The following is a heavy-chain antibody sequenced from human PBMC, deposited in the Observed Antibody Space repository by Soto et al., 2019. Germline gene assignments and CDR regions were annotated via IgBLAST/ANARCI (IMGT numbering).Heavy chain of an antibody. CDR3: AKSQAGGSYYYYYGMDV. CDR2: ISGSGGST. CDR1: GFTFSSYA. J-gene: IGHJ6*02. Sequence: GGSLRLSCAASGFTFSSYAMSWVRQAPGKGLEWVSAISGSGGSTYYADSVKGRFTISRDNSKNTLYLQMNSLRAEDTAVYYCAKSQAGGSYYYYYGMDVWGQGTTVTVSS. D-gene: IGHD1-26*01. V-gene: IGHV3-23*01.